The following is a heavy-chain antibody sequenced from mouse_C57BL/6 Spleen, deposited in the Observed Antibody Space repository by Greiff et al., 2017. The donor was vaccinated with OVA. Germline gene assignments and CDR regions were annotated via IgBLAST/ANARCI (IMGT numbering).Heavy chain of an antibody. CDR2: IDPSDSET. CDR1: GYTFTSYW. D-gene: IGHD1-1*01. Sequence: VQLQQPGAELVRPGSSVKLSCKASGYTFTSYWMHWVKQRPIQGLEWIGNIDPSDSETHYNQKFKDKATLTVDKSSSTAYMQLSSLTSEDSAVYYCARPYYYGSSGFAYWGQGTLVTVSA. J-gene: IGHJ3*01. V-gene: IGHV1-52*01. CDR3: ARPYYYGSSGFAY.